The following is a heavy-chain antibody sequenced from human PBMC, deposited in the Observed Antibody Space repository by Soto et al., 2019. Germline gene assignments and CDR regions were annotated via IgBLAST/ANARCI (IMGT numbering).Heavy chain of an antibody. CDR1: GFTFSSYA. J-gene: IGHJ4*02. V-gene: IGHV3-23*01. D-gene: IGHD2-8*01. CDR3: ATDGELVLMVYSIRFDY. CDR2: ISGSGGST. Sequence: EVQLLESGGGLVQPGGSLRLSCAASGFTFSSYAMSWVRQAPGKGLEWVSAISGSGGSTYYADSVMGRFTISRDNSNNTLYLHMNILRAEDTAVDYCATDGELVLMVYSIRFDYWGQGTLVTVSS.